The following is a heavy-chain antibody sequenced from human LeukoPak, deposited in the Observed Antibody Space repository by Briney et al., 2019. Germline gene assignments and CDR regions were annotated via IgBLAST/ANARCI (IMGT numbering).Heavy chain of an antibody. CDR2: IWYDGSNK. D-gene: IGHD2-2*01. V-gene: IGHV3-33*01. Sequence: GGSLRLSCAASKFIFSNSGMHWVRQAPGKGLEWVAVIWYDGSNKYYAVSVKGRFTISRDNSKNTLYLQMDSLRVEDTAVYYCARDHCSSTSCYSLDYYHYYGLDVWGQGTTVTVSS. J-gene: IGHJ6*02. CDR3: ARDHCSSTSCYSLDYYHYYGLDV. CDR1: KFIFSNSG.